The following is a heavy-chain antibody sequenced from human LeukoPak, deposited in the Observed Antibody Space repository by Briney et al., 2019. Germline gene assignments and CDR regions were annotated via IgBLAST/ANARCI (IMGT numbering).Heavy chain of an antibody. D-gene: IGHD1-26*01. V-gene: IGHV3-7*01. CDR3: ARVVGSPTSWYYYMDV. CDR2: IKQDGSEK. CDR1: GFTFSSYW. J-gene: IGHJ6*03. Sequence: PGGSLRLSCAASGFTFSSYWMSWVRQAPGKGLEWVANIKQDGSEKYYVDSVKGRFTISRDNAKNSLYLQMNSLRAEDTAVYYCARVVGSPTSWYYYMDVWGKGTTVTVSS.